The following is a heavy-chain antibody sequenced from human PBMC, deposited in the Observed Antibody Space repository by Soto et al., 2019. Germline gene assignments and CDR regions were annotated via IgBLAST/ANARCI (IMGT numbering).Heavy chain of an antibody. Sequence: ETLSLTCVVSGYSISSGYYWAWVRQPPGKELEWIGSIYHSGKTYYKPSLRSRVTVSVDTSKNQFSMKLISVTAADTAVYYCARDKRVTMIGGWFDPWGQGTLVTSPQ. V-gene: IGHV4-38-2*02. J-gene: IGHJ5*02. D-gene: IGHD3-22*01. CDR1: GYSISSGYY. CDR2: IYHSGKT. CDR3: ARDKRVTMIGGWFDP.